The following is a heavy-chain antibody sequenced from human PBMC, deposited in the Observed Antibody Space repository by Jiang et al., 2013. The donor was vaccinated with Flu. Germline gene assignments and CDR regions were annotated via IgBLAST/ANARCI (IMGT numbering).Heavy chain of an antibody. V-gene: IGHV4-59*01. D-gene: IGHD3-22*01. CDR2: IYYSGST. CDR1: GGSISSYY. J-gene: IGHJ4*02. Sequence: PGLVKPSETLSLTCTVSGGSISSYYWSWIRQPPGKGLEWIGYIYYSGSTNYNPSLKSRVTISVDTSKNQFSLKLSSVTAADTAVYYCATLSGNYYDSSGYYFTDFDYWGRGTLVTVSS. CDR3: ATLSGNYYDSSGYYFTDFDY.